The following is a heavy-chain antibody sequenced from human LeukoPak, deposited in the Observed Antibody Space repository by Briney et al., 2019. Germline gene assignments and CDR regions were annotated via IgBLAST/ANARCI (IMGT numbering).Heavy chain of an antibody. V-gene: IGHV1-18*01. Sequence: ASVKVSCKSSGYTFTSYGISWVRQAPGQGLEWMGWISAYNGNTNYAQKLQGRVTMTTDRSTSTAYMELRSLRSADTAAYYCARVDMVLMIVVVIPDAFDIWGQGTMVTVSS. D-gene: IGHD3-22*01. J-gene: IGHJ3*02. CDR3: ARVDMVLMIVVVIPDAFDI. CDR1: GYTFTSYG. CDR2: ISAYNGNT.